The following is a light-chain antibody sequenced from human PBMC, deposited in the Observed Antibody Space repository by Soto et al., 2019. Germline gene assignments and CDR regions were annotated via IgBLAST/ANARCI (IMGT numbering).Light chain of an antibody. J-gene: IGKJ1*01. Sequence: DIVMTQTPLSLSVTPGQPASISCKSSQSLLHNDGKTYLYWYLQKPGQSPQLLIYEASSRFSGVPDRFSGSGSGTDFTLKISRVEAEDVGVYYCQQYNNWPRTFGQGTKVDIK. V-gene: IGKV2-29*01. CDR3: QQYNNWPRT. CDR1: QSLLHNDGKTY. CDR2: EAS.